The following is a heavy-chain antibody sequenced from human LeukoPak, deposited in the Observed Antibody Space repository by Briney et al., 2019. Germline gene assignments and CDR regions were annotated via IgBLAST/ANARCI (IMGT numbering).Heavy chain of an antibody. CDR1: GFTFSSYW. J-gene: IGHJ5*02. D-gene: IGHD3-3*01. CDR3: ARALPSAHDFWSGYYTGGPWFDP. CDR2: ISSSSSYI. Sequence: GGSLRLSCAASGFTFSSYWMSWVRQAPGKGLEWVSSISSSSSYIYYADSVKGRFTISRDNAKNSLYLQMNSLRAEDTAVYYCARALPSAHDFWSGYYTGGPWFDPWGQGTLVTVSS. V-gene: IGHV3-21*01.